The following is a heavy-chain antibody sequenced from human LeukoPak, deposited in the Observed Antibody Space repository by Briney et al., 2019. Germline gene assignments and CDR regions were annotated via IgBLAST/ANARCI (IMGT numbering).Heavy chain of an antibody. CDR1: GFTFSSYA. CDR2: ISGSGGST. V-gene: IGHV3-23*01. Sequence: GGSLRLSCAASGFTFSSYAMSWVRQAPGKGLEWVSAISGSGGSTYYADSVKGRLTISRANSKNTLYLQMNSLRAEDTAVYYCAKEGYCSSTSCYIHYYGMDVWGKGTTVTVSS. J-gene: IGHJ6*04. CDR3: AKEGYCSSTSCYIHYYGMDV. D-gene: IGHD2-2*02.